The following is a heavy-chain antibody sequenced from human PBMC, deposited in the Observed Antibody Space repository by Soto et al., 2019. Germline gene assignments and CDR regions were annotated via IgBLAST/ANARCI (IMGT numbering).Heavy chain of an antibody. Sequence: EVQLVESGGGLVQPGGSLRLSCADSGFSFSSYWMHWVRQGPGKGLVWVSRINTDGSSTNYADSVKGRFTIPRDNAKNTVYLQMNSLRAEDTAVYYCARSPGGYYIDWGQGTMVTVSS. CDR2: INTDGSST. CDR3: ARSPGGYYID. CDR1: GFSFSSYW. D-gene: IGHD3-9*01. J-gene: IGHJ3*01. V-gene: IGHV3-74*01.